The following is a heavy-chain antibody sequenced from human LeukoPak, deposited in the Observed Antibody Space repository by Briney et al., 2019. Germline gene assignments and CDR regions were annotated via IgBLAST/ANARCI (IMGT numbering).Heavy chain of an antibody. J-gene: IGHJ3*02. CDR1: GFTFDNYA. D-gene: IGHD5-24*01. Sequence: GRSLRLSCAASGFTFDNYAMHWVRQAPGKGLEWVSSISWNSGSIGYADSVKGRFTISRDNTTNSLYLQTNSLRAEDTYLYDCAELPVVEMATIGDAFDIWGQGTMVTVSS. CDR2: ISWNSGSI. CDR3: AELPVVEMATIGDAFDI. V-gene: IGHV3-9*01.